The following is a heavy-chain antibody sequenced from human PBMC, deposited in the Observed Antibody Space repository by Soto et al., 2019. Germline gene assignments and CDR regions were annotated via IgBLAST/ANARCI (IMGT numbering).Heavy chain of an antibody. CDR1: GVTFSSFT. V-gene: IGHV3-23*01. CDR3: AKAETYDFWSGLHFDY. Sequence: GGSLRLSCVASGVTFSSFTMSWVRQAPGKGLEWVSTISGSGGSTYYADSVKGRLTISRDNSKNTLSLHINSLRAEDTAVYYCAKAETYDFWSGLHFDYWGQGTLVTVSS. D-gene: IGHD3-3*01. J-gene: IGHJ4*02. CDR2: ISGSGGST.